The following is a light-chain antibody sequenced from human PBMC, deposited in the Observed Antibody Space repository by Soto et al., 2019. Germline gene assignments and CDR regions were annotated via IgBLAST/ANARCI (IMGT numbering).Light chain of an antibody. CDR1: QSISSY. Sequence: DIQMTQSPSSLSASVGDRVTITCRASQSISSYLNWYQQKPGKAPKLLIYAASSLQSGVPSRFSGSGSGTDLTLTISSLQPEDFATYYCQQSYSTSATFGGGTKVEIK. CDR2: AAS. J-gene: IGKJ4*01. V-gene: IGKV1-39*01. CDR3: QQSYSTSAT.